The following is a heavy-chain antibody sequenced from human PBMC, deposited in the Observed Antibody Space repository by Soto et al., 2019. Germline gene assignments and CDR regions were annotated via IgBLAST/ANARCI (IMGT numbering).Heavy chain of an antibody. Sequence: SETLSLTCTVSGGSISGNYWTWIRQPPRKGLEWIGYIYYTGSTNYNPSLKSRVTISVDSSKNQFSLKLDSVTAADTAVYYCARLGGYYQAFDSWGQGTLVTVSS. V-gene: IGHV4-59*08. CDR2: IYYTGST. D-gene: IGHD3-22*01. J-gene: IGHJ4*02. CDR3: ARLGGYYQAFDS. CDR1: GGSISGNY.